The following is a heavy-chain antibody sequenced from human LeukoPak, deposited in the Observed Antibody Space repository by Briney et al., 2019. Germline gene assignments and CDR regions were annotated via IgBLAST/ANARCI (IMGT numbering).Heavy chain of an antibody. CDR3: ARVVGLGGMYYYDSSGYYNFDY. CDR1: GYTFTSYG. CDR2: ISAYNGNT. V-gene: IGHV1-18*01. Sequence: GASVKVSCKASGYTFTSYGISWVRQAPGQGLEWMGWISAYNGNTNYAQKLQGRVTMTTDTSTSTAYMELRSLRSDDTAVYYCARVVGLGGMYYYDSSGYYNFDYWGQGTLVTVSS. D-gene: IGHD3-22*01. J-gene: IGHJ4*02.